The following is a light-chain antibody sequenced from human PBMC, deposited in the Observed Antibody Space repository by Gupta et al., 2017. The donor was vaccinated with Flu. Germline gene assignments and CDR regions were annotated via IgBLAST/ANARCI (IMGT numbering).Light chain of an antibody. CDR3: QQDNSYVT. CDR1: QSICFW. Sequence: PSTPSASVRDRVPHPCRGSQSICFWLGWYQQKPGTAPKLLLYKASKLEIGVPSRFSGRGSWKEFPLPISRPQADDFGNYYCQQDNSYVTFGGWTKVEIK. V-gene: IGKV1-5*03. CDR2: KAS. J-gene: IGKJ4*01.